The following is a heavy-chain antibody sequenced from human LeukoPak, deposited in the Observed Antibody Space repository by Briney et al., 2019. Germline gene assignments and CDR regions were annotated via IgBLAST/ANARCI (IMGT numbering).Heavy chain of an antibody. V-gene: IGHV3-30*02. D-gene: IGHD5-18*01. CDR1: GFTFSNYA. J-gene: IGHJ4*02. CDR2: IWYDGSNK. Sequence: GGSLRLSCTASGFTFSNYAMHWVRQAPGKGLEWVAIIWYDGSNKYYSDSVKGRFTISRDNSKNTLYLQMNSLRAEDTAVYYCAKDRLTGLGYGPAFDYWGQGTLVTVSS. CDR3: AKDRLTGLGYGPAFDY.